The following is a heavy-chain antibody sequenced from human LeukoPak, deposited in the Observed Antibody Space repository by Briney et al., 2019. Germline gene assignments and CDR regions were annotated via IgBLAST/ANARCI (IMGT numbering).Heavy chain of an antibody. CDR3: ARWAVVTANYFDY. CDR2: IYYSGSA. V-gene: IGHV4-39*01. J-gene: IGHJ4*02. Sequence: PSETLSLTCTVSGGSISSSSYYWGWIRQPPGKGQEWIGSIYYSGSAYYNPSLKSRVTISVDTSKNQFSLKLSSVTAADTAVYYCARWAVVTANYFDYWGQGTLVTVSS. D-gene: IGHD2-15*01. CDR1: GGSISSSSYY.